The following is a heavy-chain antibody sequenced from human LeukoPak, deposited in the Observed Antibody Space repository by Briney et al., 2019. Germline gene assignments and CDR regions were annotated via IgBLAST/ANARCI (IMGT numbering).Heavy chain of an antibody. D-gene: IGHD5-18*01. CDR1: GFTFSDYG. J-gene: IGHJ4*02. Sequence: GGSLRLPCAVSGFTFSDYGMHWVRQAPGKGLEWVAVISYDGTKKYYGDSVKGRFTISRDNSKNTLSLQMNSLRVEDTAVYYCAKELRGYSYGLDWGQGTLVTVSS. CDR3: AKELRGYSYGLD. CDR2: ISYDGTKK. V-gene: IGHV3-30*18.